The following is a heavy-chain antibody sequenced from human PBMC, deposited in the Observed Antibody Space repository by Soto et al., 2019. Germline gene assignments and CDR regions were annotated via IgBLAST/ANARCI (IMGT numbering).Heavy chain of an antibody. CDR3: TRVVVPLYYGMDV. CDR2: IRSKAYGGTT. CDR1: GFTFGDYA. V-gene: IGHV3-49*03. J-gene: IGHJ6*02. D-gene: IGHD2-2*01. Sequence: GGSLRLSCTASGFTFGDYAMSWFRQAPGKGLEWVGFIRSKAYGGTTEYAASVKGRFTISRDDSKSIAYLQMNSLKTEDTAVYYCTRVVVPLYYGMDVWGQGTTVTVSS.